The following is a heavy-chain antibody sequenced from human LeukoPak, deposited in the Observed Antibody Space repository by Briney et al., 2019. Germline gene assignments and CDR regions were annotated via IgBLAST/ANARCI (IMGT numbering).Heavy chain of an antibody. CDR1: GGSVRGYY. V-gene: IGHV4-59*02. CDR3: ARGYCSGGNCYYFDY. D-gene: IGHD2-15*01. Sequence: PSETLSLTCTVSGGSVRGYYWSWIRQPPGKGLEWIGYIYYSGSTNYHPSLKSRVTISIDRSKNHFSLKLSSVTAADTAVYYCARGYCSGGNCYYFDYWGQGTLVTVSS. J-gene: IGHJ4*02. CDR2: IYYSGST.